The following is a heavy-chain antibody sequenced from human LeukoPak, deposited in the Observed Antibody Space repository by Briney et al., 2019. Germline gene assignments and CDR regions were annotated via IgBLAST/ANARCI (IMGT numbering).Heavy chain of an antibody. V-gene: IGHV3-7*01. J-gene: IGHJ6*03. CDR2: IKQDGSEK. D-gene: IGHD3-10*01. CDR3: ARANMVRGVIRYYYYYMDV. Sequence: GGSLRLSCAASGFTFSSYWMSWVRQAPGKGLEWVANIKQDGSEKYYVDSVKGRFTISRDNAKNSLYLQMNSLRAEDTAVYYCARANMVRGVIRYYYYYMDVWGKGTTVTISS. CDR1: GFTFSSYW.